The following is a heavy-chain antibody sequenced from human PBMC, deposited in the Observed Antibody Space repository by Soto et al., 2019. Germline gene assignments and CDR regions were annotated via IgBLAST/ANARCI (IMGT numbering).Heavy chain of an antibody. D-gene: IGHD1-1*01. CDR3: TTDFITTWD. Sequence: EVQLVESGGNLVKPGGSLRLSCAASGFTFSNAWMTWVRQVPGKGLEWVGRNKSNTDGGTTDYAPPVKGRFTISRDDSKNTLYLQMNSLETEDSAVYYCTTDFITTWDWGQGTLVTVSS. V-gene: IGHV3-15*01. CDR1: GFTFSNAW. J-gene: IGHJ4*02. CDR2: NKSNTDGGTT.